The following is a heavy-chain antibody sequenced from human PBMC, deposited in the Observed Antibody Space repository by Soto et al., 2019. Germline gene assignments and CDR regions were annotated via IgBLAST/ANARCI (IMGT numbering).Heavy chain of an antibody. J-gene: IGHJ6*02. D-gene: IGHD6-13*01. CDR1: GGSISSSSYY. CDR2: IYYSGST. V-gene: IGHV4-39*01. Sequence: LSLTCTVSGGSISSSSYYWGWIRQPPGKGLEWIGSIYYSGSTYYNPSLKSRVTISVDTSKNQFSLKLSSVTAADTAVYYCARQVIAAAGLDVWGQGTTVTVSS. CDR3: ARQVIAAAGLDV.